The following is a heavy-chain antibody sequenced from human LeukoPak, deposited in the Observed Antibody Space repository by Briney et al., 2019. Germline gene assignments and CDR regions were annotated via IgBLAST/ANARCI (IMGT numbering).Heavy chain of an antibody. V-gene: IGHV3-15*01. CDR1: GFTFSYAW. J-gene: IGHJ6*02. Sequence: KPGGSLRLSCATSGFTFSYAWMSWVCQAPGKGLEWVGRIKTKTDGGATDYAASVKGRFTISRDDSKNTLYLQMNSLKKEDTAAYYCTTASLLRGYYYYGMDVWGQGTTVTVSS. CDR2: IKTKTDGGAT. D-gene: IGHD3-10*01. CDR3: TTASLLRGYYYYGMDV.